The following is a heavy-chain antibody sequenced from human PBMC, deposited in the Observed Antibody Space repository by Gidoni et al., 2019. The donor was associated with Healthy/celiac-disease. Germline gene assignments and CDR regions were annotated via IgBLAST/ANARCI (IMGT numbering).Heavy chain of an antibody. CDR2: ISHDGSSK. CDR3: ARDGDSTYNWFDP. CDR1: GVTCSSYV. D-gene: IGHD2-2*01. V-gene: IGHV3-30-3*01. J-gene: IGHJ5*02. Sequence: VQLVESGGGVVQPVRSVRLAWAGPGVTCSSYVMHWVRQAPGKGLEWVAVISHDGSSKYYADSVKGRFTISRDNSKNTLYLQMNGLRAEDTAVYYCARDGDSTYNWFDPWGQGTLVTVSS.